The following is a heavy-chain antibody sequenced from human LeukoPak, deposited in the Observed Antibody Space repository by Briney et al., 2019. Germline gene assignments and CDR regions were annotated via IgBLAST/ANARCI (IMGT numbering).Heavy chain of an antibody. J-gene: IGHJ5*02. Sequence: SETLSLTRTVSGYSISSGYYWGWIRQPPGKGLEWIGSIYHSGSTYYNPSLKSRVTISVDTSKNQFSLKLSSVTASDTAVYYCARERDPGADSSGYYYGWFDPWGQGTLVTVSS. CDR2: IYHSGST. V-gene: IGHV4-38-2*02. CDR1: GYSISSGYY. CDR3: ARERDPGADSSGYYYGWFDP. D-gene: IGHD3-22*01.